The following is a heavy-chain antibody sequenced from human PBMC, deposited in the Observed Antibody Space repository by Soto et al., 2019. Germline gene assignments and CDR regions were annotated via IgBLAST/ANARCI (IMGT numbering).Heavy chain of an antibody. CDR2: INAGNGYT. CDR3: TRGGGYDDSGCLNWLDS. V-gene: IGHV1-3*01. J-gene: IGHJ5*01. Sequence: SLKLSCKSSGYTFTTYAIHWVRQAPGQRLEWMGWINAGNGYTKYSQKFQGRVTITRDTSASTAYMELSSLRSEDTAVYYCTRGGGYDDSGCLNWLDSWGQGTLVTVSS. D-gene: IGHD3-10*01. CDR1: GYTFTTYA.